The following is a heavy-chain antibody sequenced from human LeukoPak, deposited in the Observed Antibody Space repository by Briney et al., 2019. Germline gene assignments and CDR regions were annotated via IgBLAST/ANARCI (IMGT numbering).Heavy chain of an antibody. CDR3: ARDLIVRGTPRTRWFDP. CDR1: GGTFSSYA. D-gene: IGHD1-1*01. CDR2: IIPIFGTA. Sequence: SVSLTCKASGGTFSSYAISWVRQAPGQGLEWMGGIIPIFGTANYAQKLQGRVTITADESTSTAYMALSSLRSEDTAVYYCARDLIVRGTPRTRWFDPWGQRT. V-gene: IGHV1-69*13. J-gene: IGHJ5*02.